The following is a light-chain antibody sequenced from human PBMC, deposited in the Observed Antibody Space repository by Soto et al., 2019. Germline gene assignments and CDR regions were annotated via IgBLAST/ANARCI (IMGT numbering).Light chain of an antibody. CDR3: TSFAPGRIYV. Sequence: QSVLTQPRSVSGSPGQSVTISCTGTSSDVGIYNYVSWYQQSPGKAPKLIIYDVTKRPSGVPDRFSGSKSGNTASLTISGLQAEDEADYYCTSFAPGRIYVFGSGTKVTVL. CDR2: DVT. J-gene: IGLJ1*01. CDR1: SSDVGIYNY. V-gene: IGLV2-11*01.